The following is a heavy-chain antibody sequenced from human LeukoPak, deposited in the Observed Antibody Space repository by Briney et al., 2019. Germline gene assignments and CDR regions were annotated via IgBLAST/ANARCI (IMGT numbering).Heavy chain of an antibody. V-gene: IGHV1-69*02. CDR2: IIPILGIA. CDR1: GGTFSSYT. CDR3: ARGSPQQYYDILTGYYIEAFDI. J-gene: IGHJ3*02. Sequence: SVKVSCKASGGTFSSYTISWVRQAPGQGLEWMGRIIPILGIANYAQKFQGRVTITADKSTSTAYMELSSLRSEDTGVYYCARGSPQQYYDILTGYYIEAFDIWGQGTMVTVSS. D-gene: IGHD3-9*01.